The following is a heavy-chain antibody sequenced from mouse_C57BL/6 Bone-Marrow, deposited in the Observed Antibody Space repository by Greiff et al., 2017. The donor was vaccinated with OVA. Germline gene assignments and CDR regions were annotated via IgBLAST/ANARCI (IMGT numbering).Heavy chain of an antibody. D-gene: IGHD1-1*01. J-gene: IGHJ3*01. CDR3: ARHYGSSLLAY. CDR2: IYPGSGNT. Sequence: QVQLQQSGPELVKPGASVKISCKASGYSFTSYYIHWVKQRPGQGLEWIGWIYPGSGNTKYNEKFKGKATLTADTSSSTAYMQLSSLTSEDSAVYYCARHYGSSLLAYWGQGTLVTVSA. CDR1: GYSFTSYY. V-gene: IGHV1-66*01.